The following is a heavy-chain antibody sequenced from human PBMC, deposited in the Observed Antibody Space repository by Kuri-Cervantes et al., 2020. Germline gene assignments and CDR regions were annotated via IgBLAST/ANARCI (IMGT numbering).Heavy chain of an antibody. CDR3: ARGGGRELDWFDP. CDR2: ISGSSSTI. CDR1: GFTFSDYY. D-gene: IGHD3-10*01. Sequence: GGSLRLSCAASGFTFSDYYMSWIRQAPGKGLEWVSFISGSSSTIYYADSVKGRFTISRDNAKNSLYLQMNSLRAEDTAVYYCARGGGRELDWFDPWGQGTLVTVSS. J-gene: IGHJ5*02. V-gene: IGHV3-11*04.